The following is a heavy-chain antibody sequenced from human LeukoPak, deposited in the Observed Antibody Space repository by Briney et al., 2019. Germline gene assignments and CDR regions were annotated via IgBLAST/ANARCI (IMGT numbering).Heavy chain of an antibody. CDR2: IGVGGTS. Sequence: PGGSLRLSCAASGFAFSSYGMNWVRQAPGEGLEWVSGIGVGGTSYYADSVKGRFTISRDTSKNTLYLQMNSLRVEDTAVYYCAKTQGYYDCWGQGTLVTVSS. D-gene: IGHD3-22*01. CDR3: AKTQGYYDC. V-gene: IGHV3-23*01. CDR1: GFAFSSYG. J-gene: IGHJ4*02.